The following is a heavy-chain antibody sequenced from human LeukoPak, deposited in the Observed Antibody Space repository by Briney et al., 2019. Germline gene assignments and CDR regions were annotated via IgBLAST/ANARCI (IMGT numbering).Heavy chain of an antibody. CDR1: GYTFTGYY. D-gene: IGHD7-27*01. CDR3: ARNLWGSRYYYMDV. Sequence: GASVKISCKASGYTFTGYYMHWVRQAPGQGLEWMGWINPNSGGTNYAQKFQGRVTMTRDTSISTAYMELSRLRSDDTAVYYCARNLWGSRYYYMDVWGKGTTVTVSS. V-gene: IGHV1-2*02. CDR2: INPNSGGT. J-gene: IGHJ6*03.